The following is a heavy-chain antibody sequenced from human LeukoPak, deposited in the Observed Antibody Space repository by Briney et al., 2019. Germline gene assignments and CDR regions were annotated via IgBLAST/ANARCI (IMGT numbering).Heavy chain of an antibody. Sequence: SETLSLTCTVSGGSISTYYWSWIRQPPGKGLEWIGYIYYSGTTNYNPSLKSRVTISVDRSKNQFSLKLSSVTAADTAVYYCARSRVVVIVPGAFDIWGQGTMVTVSS. CDR3: ARSRVVVIVPGAFDI. CDR2: IYYSGTT. D-gene: IGHD2-21*01. V-gene: IGHV4-59*12. CDR1: GGSISTYY. J-gene: IGHJ3*02.